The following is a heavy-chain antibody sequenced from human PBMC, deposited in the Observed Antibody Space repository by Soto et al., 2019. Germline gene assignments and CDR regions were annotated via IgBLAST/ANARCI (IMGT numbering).Heavy chain of an antibody. J-gene: IGHJ4*02. D-gene: IGHD3-10*01. V-gene: IGHV4-34*01. CDR3: ARARADYYGSENYYKGGFYYFDH. Sequence: QVLLQQWGAGLLKPSETLSLTCAVYGGSRNGNYWTWIRQSPGKGLEWIGNINHSGSAIYNPSLTSRVTISVGTSNNQFFLELSSVTAADTAVYYCARARADYYGSENYYKGGFYYFDHWGQGTLVTVSS. CDR1: GGSRNGNY. CDR2: INHSGSA.